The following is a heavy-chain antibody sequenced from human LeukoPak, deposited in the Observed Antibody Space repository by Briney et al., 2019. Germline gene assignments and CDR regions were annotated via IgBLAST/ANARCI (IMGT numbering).Heavy chain of an antibody. J-gene: IGHJ4*02. V-gene: IGHV3-30*02. CDR2: IRYDGSNK. Sequence: GGSLSFSCAASGFTFSSYGLHWVGQAPGKGLEGVAFIRYDGSNKYYADSVKGRFTISRDNSKNTLYLQMNSLRAEDTAVYYCAKDRTTSWFGEGFDYWGQGTLVTVSS. D-gene: IGHD3-10*01. CDR1: GFTFSSYG. CDR3: AKDRTTSWFGEGFDY.